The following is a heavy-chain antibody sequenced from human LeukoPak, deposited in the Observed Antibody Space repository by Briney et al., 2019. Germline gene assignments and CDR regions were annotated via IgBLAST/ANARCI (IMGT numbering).Heavy chain of an antibody. CDR3: ARDYGSGTYSLYYYGLDV. Sequence: ASVKVSCKTSGYTFSNYAISWVRQAPGQGLEWMGWINTYTGNTKYAQKFQGRVTMTTETSTSTAFMELRSLESDDTAVYYCARDYGSGTYSLYYYGLDVWGQGTTVTVSS. CDR1: GYTFSNYA. V-gene: IGHV1-18*01. CDR2: INTYTGNT. D-gene: IGHD3-10*01. J-gene: IGHJ6*02.